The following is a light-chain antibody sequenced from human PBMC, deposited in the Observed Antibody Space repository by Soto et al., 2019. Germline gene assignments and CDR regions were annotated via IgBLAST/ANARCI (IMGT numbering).Light chain of an antibody. J-gene: IGLJ1*01. V-gene: IGLV2-8*01. CDR1: SSDVVAYNY. CDR2: EVS. Sequence: QSVLNQPPSASGAPGQSVTISCTGTSSDVVAYNYVSWYQQLPGKAPKLIIYEVSKRPSGVPDRFSGSKSGNTASLTVSGLQAEDEADYYCTSYAGTYSFFYVFGTGTKVTVL. CDR3: TSYAGTYSFFYV.